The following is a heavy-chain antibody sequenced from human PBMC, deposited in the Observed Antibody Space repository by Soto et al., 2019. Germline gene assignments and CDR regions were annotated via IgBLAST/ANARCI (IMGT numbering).Heavy chain of an antibody. V-gene: IGHV4-59*01. D-gene: IGHD3-10*01. J-gene: IGHJ4*02. CDR1: GGSISSYY. CDR3: ARGRRFRVSSNYFDY. Sequence: PSETLSLTCTVSGGSISSYYWSWIRQPPGKGLEWIGYIYYSGSTNYNPSLKNRVTISVDTSKNQFSLKLSSVTAADTAVYYCARGRRFRVSSNYFDYWGQGTLVTVSS. CDR2: IYYSGST.